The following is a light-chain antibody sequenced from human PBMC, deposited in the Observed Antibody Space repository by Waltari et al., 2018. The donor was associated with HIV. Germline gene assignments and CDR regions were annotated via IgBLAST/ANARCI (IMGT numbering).Light chain of an antibody. CDR1: QSVSSN. CDR3: QHYNNWPYT. Sequence: EIVMTQSPATLSVSPGERVTLSCRASQSVSSNLGWYQQKRSQAPKLRVYGASTRATGIPARFSGSGSGTEFTLTINSLQSEDFAVYYCQHYNNWPYTFGQGTRLEIK. V-gene: IGKV3-15*01. J-gene: IGKJ2*01. CDR2: GAS.